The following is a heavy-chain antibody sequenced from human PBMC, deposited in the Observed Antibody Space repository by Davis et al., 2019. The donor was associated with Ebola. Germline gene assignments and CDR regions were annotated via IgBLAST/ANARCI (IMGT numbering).Heavy chain of an antibody. CDR2: ISGYKGET. V-gene: IGHV1-18*04. D-gene: IGHD1-26*01. Sequence: ASVKVSCKASGYTFSNYGISWVRQAPGQGLEWMAWISGYKGETSYAQKFQGRVTVTIGRSTNAAFLEVRGLTYDDTAVYYCARHVGPNPATGYFDYWGQGTLVSVSS. CDR1: GYTFSNYG. J-gene: IGHJ4*02. CDR3: ARHVGPNPATGYFDY.